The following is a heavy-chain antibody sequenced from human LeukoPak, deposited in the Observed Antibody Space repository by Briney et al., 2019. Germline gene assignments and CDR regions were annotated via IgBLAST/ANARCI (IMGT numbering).Heavy chain of an antibody. CDR1: GYTFTGYY. V-gene: IGHV1-2*02. Sequence: GASVKVSCKASGYTFTGYYMHWVRQAPGQGLEWMGWINPNSGSTNYAQKFQGRVTMTRDTSISTAYMELSRLRSDDTAVYYCATGYCSGGSCAGIFDYWGQGTLVTVSS. CDR3: ATGYCSGGSCAGIFDY. CDR2: INPNSGST. D-gene: IGHD2-15*01. J-gene: IGHJ4*02.